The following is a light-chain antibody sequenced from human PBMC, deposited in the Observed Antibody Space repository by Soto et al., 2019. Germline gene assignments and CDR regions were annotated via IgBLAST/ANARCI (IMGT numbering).Light chain of an antibody. CDR3: QQRSNLLT. Sequence: EIALTQSPATLSLSPGERATLSCRASQSVSSYLAWYQQKPGQAPRLLIYDASNRATGIPARFSGSGSGTDFTLTISSLEPEDFAVYYCQQRSNLLTFGGGTKVDIK. CDR1: QSVSSY. V-gene: IGKV3-11*01. J-gene: IGKJ4*01. CDR2: DAS.